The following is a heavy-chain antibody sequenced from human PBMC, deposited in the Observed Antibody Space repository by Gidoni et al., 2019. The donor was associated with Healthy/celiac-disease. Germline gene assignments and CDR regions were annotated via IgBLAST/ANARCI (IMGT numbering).Heavy chain of an antibody. D-gene: IGHD6-19*01. V-gene: IGHV3-66*01. J-gene: IGHJ6*02. CDR1: GFTVSSDY. CDR2: IYSGGST. CDR3: ARERSSGWLKYGMDV. Sequence: EVQLVESGGGLVQPGGSLRLSCAASGFTVSSDYMSWVRQAPGKGLEWVSVIYSGGSTYYADSGKGRFTISRDNAKNTLYLQMNSLRAEDTAVYYCARERSSGWLKYGMDVWGQGTTVTVSS.